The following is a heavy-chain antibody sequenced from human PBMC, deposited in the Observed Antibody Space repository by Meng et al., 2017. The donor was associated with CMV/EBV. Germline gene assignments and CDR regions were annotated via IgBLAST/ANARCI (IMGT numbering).Heavy chain of an antibody. V-gene: IGHV3-23*01. Sequence: GESLKISCAASGFTFSSYAMSWVRQAPGKGLEWVSAISGSGGSTYYADSVKGRFTISRDNSKNTLYPQMNSLRAEDTAVYYCAKGFRAYSSSWYDVSDYWGQGTLVTVSS. D-gene: IGHD6-13*01. J-gene: IGHJ4*02. CDR3: AKGFRAYSSSWYDVSDY. CDR2: ISGSGGST. CDR1: GFTFSSYA.